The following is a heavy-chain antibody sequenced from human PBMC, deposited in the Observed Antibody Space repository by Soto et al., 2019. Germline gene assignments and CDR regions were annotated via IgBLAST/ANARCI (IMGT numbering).Heavy chain of an antibody. D-gene: IGHD6-13*01. J-gene: IGHJ4*02. V-gene: IGHV5-51*01. Sequence: PGESLKISCKGSGYSFTSYWIGWVRQMPGKGLEWMGIIYPGDPDTRYSPSFQGQVTISADKSISTAYLQWSSLKASDTAMYYCARVPGLTVTAAAVIDYWGQGTLVTVSS. CDR3: ARVPGLTVTAAAVIDY. CDR2: IYPGDPDT. CDR1: GYSFTSYW.